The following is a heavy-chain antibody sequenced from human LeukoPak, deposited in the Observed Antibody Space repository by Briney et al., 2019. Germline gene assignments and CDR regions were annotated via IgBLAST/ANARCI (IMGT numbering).Heavy chain of an antibody. Sequence: ETLSLTCAVYGGSFSGYYWSWIRQPPGKGLEWIGEINHSGSTNYNPSLKSRVTISVDTSKNQFSLKLSSVTAADTAVYYCARVPRKAYYYDSSGTPVGFDYWGQGTLVTVSS. D-gene: IGHD3-22*01. J-gene: IGHJ4*02. V-gene: IGHV4-34*01. CDR1: GGSFSGYY. CDR2: INHSGST. CDR3: ARVPRKAYYYDSSGTPVGFDY.